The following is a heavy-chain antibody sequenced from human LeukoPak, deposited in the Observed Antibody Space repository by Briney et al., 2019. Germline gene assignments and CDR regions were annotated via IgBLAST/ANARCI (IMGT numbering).Heavy chain of an antibody. CDR1: GFTFSDYY. Sequence: GGSLRLSCAASGFTFSDYYMSWIRQAPGKGLEWVSYISSSGSTIYYADSVKGRFTISRDNAKNSLYLQMNSLRAEDTAVYYCARGKYYYDSSGYHNWFDPWGQGTLVTVSS. CDR2: ISSSGSTI. J-gene: IGHJ5*02. CDR3: ARGKYYYDSSGYHNWFDP. D-gene: IGHD3-22*01. V-gene: IGHV3-11*01.